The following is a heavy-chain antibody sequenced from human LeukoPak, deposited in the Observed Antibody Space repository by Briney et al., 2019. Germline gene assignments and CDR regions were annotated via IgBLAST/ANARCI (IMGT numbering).Heavy chain of an antibody. Sequence: PSETLSLTCTVSGGSISNTYYWGWSRQPPGGGLEWSGIIYYSGSTYYNPSLKSRVTISVATSKNQFSLKLSSVTAADTAVYYCARQYCTSTTCWGYFDYWGQGTLVTVSS. CDR1: GGSISNTYY. D-gene: IGHD2-2*01. CDR3: ARQYCTSTTCWGYFDY. J-gene: IGHJ4*02. CDR2: IYYSGST. V-gene: IGHV4-39*01.